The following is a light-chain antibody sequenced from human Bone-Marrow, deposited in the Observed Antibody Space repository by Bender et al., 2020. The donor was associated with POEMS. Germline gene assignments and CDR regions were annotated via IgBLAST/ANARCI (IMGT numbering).Light chain of an antibody. CDR2: EVT. V-gene: IGLV2-23*02. Sequence: QSVLTQPASVSGSPGQSITISCTGTSSDVGRYSLVSWYQQYPGKAPKLMIYEVTKRPSGVSNRFSGSKSGNTASLTISSLQAEDEADYYCQTWATGIPWVFGGGTKLTVL. J-gene: IGLJ3*02. CDR3: QTWATGIPWV. CDR1: SSDVGRYSL.